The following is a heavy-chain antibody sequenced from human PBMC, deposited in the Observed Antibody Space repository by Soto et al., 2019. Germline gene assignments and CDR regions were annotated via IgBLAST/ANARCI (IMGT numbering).Heavy chain of an antibody. V-gene: IGHV4-30-2*02. CDR2: IYYSGST. Sequence: WAGSGGSIGSGGYSWSWIRQPPGKGLEWIGYIYYSGSTNYSPSLKSRVTIAIDTSKNQFSLKLNSVTAADTAVYYCAKGNGWYYYWGQGTLVTVSS. CDR1: GGSIGSGGYS. J-gene: IGHJ4*01. CDR3: AKGNGWYYY. D-gene: IGHD6-19*01.